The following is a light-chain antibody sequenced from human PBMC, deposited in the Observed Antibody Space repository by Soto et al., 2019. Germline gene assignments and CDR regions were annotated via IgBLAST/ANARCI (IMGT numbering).Light chain of an antibody. CDR3: QQSYSTPPWT. CDR1: QSVSSY. V-gene: IGKV1-39*01. Sequence: DVQTTQSPSSLSASVGDRVTITCRASQSVSSYLNWYQQKPGKAPNLLISVASSLHSGVPSRFSGSGSGTDFTLTISSLQPEDFATYYCQQSYSTPPWTFGQGTKVDIK. J-gene: IGKJ1*01. CDR2: VAS.